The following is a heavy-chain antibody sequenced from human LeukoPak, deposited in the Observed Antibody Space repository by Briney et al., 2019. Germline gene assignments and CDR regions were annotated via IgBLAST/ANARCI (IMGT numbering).Heavy chain of an antibody. CDR1: GFTFSDYY. J-gene: IGHJ4*02. V-gene: IGHV3-11*04. CDR2: ISSSGSTI. D-gene: IGHD3-22*01. CDR3: ARCLYYYDSSGYISDY. Sequence: GGSLRLSCAASGFTFSDYYMSWIRQAPGKGLEWVSYISSSGSTIYYADSVKGRFTTSRDNAKNSLYLQMNSLRAEDTAVYYCARCLYYYDSSGYISDYWGQGTLVTVSS.